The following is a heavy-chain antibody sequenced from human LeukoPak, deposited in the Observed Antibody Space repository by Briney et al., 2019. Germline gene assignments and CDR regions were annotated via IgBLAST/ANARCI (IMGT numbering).Heavy chain of an antibody. Sequence: GGTLRLSCAASGFTFSTYWMSWMRQVPGKGLEWVSAISGSGGSTYYADSVKGRFTISRDNSKNTLYLQMNSLRAEDTAVYYCARRRQQLANWFDPWGQGTLVTVSS. CDR2: ISGSGGST. V-gene: IGHV3-23*01. D-gene: IGHD6-13*01. CDR3: ARRRQQLANWFDP. CDR1: GFTFSTYW. J-gene: IGHJ5*02.